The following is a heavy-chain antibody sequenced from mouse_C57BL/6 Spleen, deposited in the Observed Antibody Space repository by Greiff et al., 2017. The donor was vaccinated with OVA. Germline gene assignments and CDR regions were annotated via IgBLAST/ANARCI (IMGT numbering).Heavy chain of an antibody. J-gene: IGHJ2*01. CDR1: GFSLTSYG. CDR3: ARDYYGSSYPFDY. D-gene: IGHD1-1*01. CDR2: IWSGGST. V-gene: IGHV2-2*01. Sequence: QVQLKESGPGLVQPSQSLSITCTVSGFSLTSYGVHWVRQSPGKGLEWLGVIWSGGSTDYNAAFISRLSISKDNSKSEVFYKMNSLQADDTAIYYCARDYYGSSYPFDYWGQGTTLTVSS.